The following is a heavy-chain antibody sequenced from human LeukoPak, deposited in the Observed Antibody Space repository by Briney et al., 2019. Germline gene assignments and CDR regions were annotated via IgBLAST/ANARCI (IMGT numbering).Heavy chain of an antibody. D-gene: IGHD3-10*01. V-gene: IGHV3-23*01. CDR2: ISGSGDNT. CDR1: GFAFYNYA. CDR3: AKDRSYGSGTLYPLFDF. Sequence: GGSLRLSCAASGFAFYNYAMSWVRQAPGRGLEWVSSISGSGDNTYYPDSMKGRFTISRDNSKSTLFLQLNTLTAEDTAIYYCAKDRSYGSGTLYPLFDFRGLGTLVTVSS. J-gene: IGHJ4*02.